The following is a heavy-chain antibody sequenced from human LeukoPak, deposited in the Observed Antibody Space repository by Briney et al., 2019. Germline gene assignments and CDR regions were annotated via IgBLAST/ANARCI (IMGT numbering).Heavy chain of an antibody. J-gene: IGHJ5*02. CDR1: GGTFISYA. Sequence: SVKVSCKASGGTFISYAISWVRQAPGQGLEWMGGIIPIFGTANYAQKFQGRVTITADKSTSTAYMELSSLRSEDTAVYYCATRRISRSTRYKWFDPWGQGTLVTVSS. V-gene: IGHV1-69*06. CDR2: IIPIFGTA. CDR3: ATRRISRSTRYKWFDP. D-gene: IGHD2-2*01.